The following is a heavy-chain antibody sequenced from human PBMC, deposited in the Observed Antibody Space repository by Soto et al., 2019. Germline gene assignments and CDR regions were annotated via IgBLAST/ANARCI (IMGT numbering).Heavy chain of an antibody. CDR3: ASLRGPKWFGEENFDY. D-gene: IGHD3-10*01. CDR2: IYYSGST. J-gene: IGHJ4*02. CDR1: GGSISSYY. Sequence: SETLSLTCTVSGGSISSYYWSWIRQPPGKGLEWIGCIYYSGSTNYNPSLKSRVTISVDTSKNQFSLKLSSVTAADTAVFYCASLRGPKWFGEENFDYWGQGTLVTVSS. V-gene: IGHV4-59*08.